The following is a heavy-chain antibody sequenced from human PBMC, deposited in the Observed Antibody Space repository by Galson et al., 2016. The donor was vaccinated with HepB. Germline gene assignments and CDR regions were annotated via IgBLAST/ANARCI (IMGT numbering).Heavy chain of an antibody. CDR2: TDVDGRNT. D-gene: IGHD2-15*01. J-gene: IGHJ4*02. CDR1: GFTFVNYW. V-gene: IGHV3-74*03. CDR3: ARGPSSAHYYFGY. Sequence: SLRLSCAASGFTFVNYWMHWVRQAPGKGLVWVSRTDVDGRNTAYADSVEGRFTISRDNAKNILYLQMNSLRIDDTAVYYCARGPSSAHYYFGYWGQGALVSVSS.